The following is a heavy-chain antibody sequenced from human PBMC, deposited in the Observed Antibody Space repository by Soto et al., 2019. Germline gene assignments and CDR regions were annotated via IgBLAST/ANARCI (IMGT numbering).Heavy chain of an antibody. D-gene: IGHD2-2*01. V-gene: IGHV1-69*08. CDR3: ATDVGDYYAAKEIYY. CDR2: ILPILDIA. CDR1: GGTFHSHT. Sequence: QVQLEQSGAEVKKPGSSVKVSCKASGGTFHSHTITWVRQAPGQGLEWMGRILPILDIATYAQKFQGRVTITTDTSTSTVYMLLSSLTSKDAAVYYCATDVGDYYAAKEIYYWGQGTLVTVSS. J-gene: IGHJ4*02.